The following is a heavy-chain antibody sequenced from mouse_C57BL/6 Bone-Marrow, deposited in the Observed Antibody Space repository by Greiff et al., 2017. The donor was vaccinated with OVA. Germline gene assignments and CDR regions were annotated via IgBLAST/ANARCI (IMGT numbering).Heavy chain of an antibody. D-gene: IGHD2-1*01. CDR2: IDPENGDT. J-gene: IGHJ3*01. V-gene: IGHV14-4*01. Sequence: EVKLMESGAELVRPGASVKLSCTASGFNIKDDYMHWVKQRPEQGLEWIGWIDPENGDTEYASKFQGKATITADTSSNTAYLQLSSLTSEDTAVYYCTLYYGNYGFAYWGQGTLVTVSA. CDR1: GFNIKDDY. CDR3: TLYYGNYGFAY.